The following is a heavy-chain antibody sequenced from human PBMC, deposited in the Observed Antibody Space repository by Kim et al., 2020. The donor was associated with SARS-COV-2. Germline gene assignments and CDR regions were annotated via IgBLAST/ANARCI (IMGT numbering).Heavy chain of an antibody. CDR3: STGGQGDY. Sequence: ASVKVSCKASGYTFTSYGISWVRQAPGQGLEWMGWISPYNGHTNYIQNLQGRVTMTTDTSTSTAYMELGSLTSDDTAIYYCSTGGQGDYWGQGTLVTGSS. CDR1: GYTFTSYG. J-gene: IGHJ4*02. V-gene: IGHV1-18*01. CDR2: ISPYNGHT. D-gene: IGHD3-16*01.